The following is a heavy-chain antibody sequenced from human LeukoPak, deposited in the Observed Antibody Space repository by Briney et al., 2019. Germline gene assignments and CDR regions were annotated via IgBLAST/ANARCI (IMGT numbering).Heavy chain of an antibody. D-gene: IGHD4-17*01. V-gene: IGHV3-11*01. Sequence: GGSLRLSCVASGFKFSDSYMNWIRQAPGKGLEWISYITSGGTTMYYADSVKGRFTVSRDNAKNSLHLQMNSLKTEDTAVYYCTTDRPVTTWGQGTLVTVSS. CDR3: TTDRPVTT. J-gene: IGHJ4*02. CDR2: ITSGGTTM. CDR1: GFKFSDSY.